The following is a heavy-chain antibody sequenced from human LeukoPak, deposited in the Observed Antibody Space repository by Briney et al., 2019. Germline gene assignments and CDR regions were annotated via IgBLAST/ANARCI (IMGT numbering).Heavy chain of an antibody. D-gene: IGHD4-17*01. CDR2: IYTSGST. V-gene: IGHV4-4*07. Sequence: SETLSVTCTVSGGSISSYYWSWIRQPAGKGLEWIGRIYTSGSTNYNPSLKSRVTMSVDTSKNQFSLKLSSVTAADTAVYYCAILGGGYGDYSLSYAFDIWGQGTMVTVSS. J-gene: IGHJ3*02. CDR1: GGSISSYY. CDR3: AILGGGYGDYSLSYAFDI.